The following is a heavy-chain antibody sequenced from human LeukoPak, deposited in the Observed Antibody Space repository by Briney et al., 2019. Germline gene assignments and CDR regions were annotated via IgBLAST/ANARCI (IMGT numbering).Heavy chain of an antibody. J-gene: IGHJ4*02. CDR3: ARDRIYGSGSDHFDY. CDR2: IYHSGSI. CDR1: GYSIRSGYY. D-gene: IGHD3-10*01. Sequence: PSETLSPTCTVSGYSIRSGYYWGWIRQPPGKGLEWIGSIYHSGSIYHKPSLKSRVTISVDTSKNQFSLKLSSVTAADTAVYYCARDRIYGSGSDHFDYWGQGTLVTVSS. V-gene: IGHV4-38-2*02.